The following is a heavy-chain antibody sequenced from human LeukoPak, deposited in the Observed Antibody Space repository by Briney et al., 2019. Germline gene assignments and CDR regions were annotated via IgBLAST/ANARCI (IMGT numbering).Heavy chain of an antibody. CDR3: ARAQSRYFDILPGYQIDC. J-gene: IGHJ4*02. D-gene: IGHD3-9*01. V-gene: IGHV3-23*01. CDR1: GFTFSNYA. CDR2: ISDSGGDT. Sequence: GGSLRLSCAGSGFTFSNYAMTWVRQAPGKGLEWVSAISDSGGDTYNADSVKGRFTISRDNSKNTLYLQMNSLRPEDTAVFYCARAQSRYFDILPGYQIDCWGQGTLVTVSS.